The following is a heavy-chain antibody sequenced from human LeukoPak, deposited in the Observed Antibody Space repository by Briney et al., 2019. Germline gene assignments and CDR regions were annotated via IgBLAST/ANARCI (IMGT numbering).Heavy chain of an antibody. CDR1: GFTFTTYW. CDR2: INQVGSSK. J-gene: IGHJ3*02. D-gene: IGHD3-3*01. Sequence: PGGSLRLSCAASGFTFTTYWMGWVRQAPGKGPEWVANINQVGSSKYFVDSVKGRFTISRDNSKNTLYLQMNSLRAEDTAVYYCARAWNAFDIWGQGTMVTVSS. V-gene: IGHV3-7*01. CDR3: ARAWNAFDI.